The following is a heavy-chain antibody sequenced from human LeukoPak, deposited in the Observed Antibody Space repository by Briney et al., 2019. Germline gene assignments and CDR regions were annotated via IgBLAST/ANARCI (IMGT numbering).Heavy chain of an antibody. Sequence: SETLSLTCTVSGGSVSSGDYYWSWIRQPAGKGLEWIGRIYTSGSTNYSPSLKSRVTISLDTSKSQFSLRLSSVTAADTAVYYCARGGELLNYLGQGTLVTVSS. D-gene: IGHD1-7*01. V-gene: IGHV4-61*02. CDR2: IYTSGST. CDR3: ARGGELLNY. J-gene: IGHJ4*02. CDR1: GGSVSSGDYY.